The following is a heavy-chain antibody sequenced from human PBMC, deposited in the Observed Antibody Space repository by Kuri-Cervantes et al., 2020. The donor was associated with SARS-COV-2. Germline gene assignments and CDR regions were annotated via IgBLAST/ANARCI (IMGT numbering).Heavy chain of an antibody. Sequence: GGSLRLSCAASGFTFSSYAMSWVRQAPGKGLEWVSAISGSGGSTYYADSVKGRFTISRDNSKNTLYLQMNSLRAEDTDVYHCARPEMVRGVDYWGQGTLVTVSS. CDR1: GFTFSSYA. D-gene: IGHD5-24*01. CDR2: ISGSGGST. V-gene: IGHV3-23*01. CDR3: ARPEMVRGVDY. J-gene: IGHJ4*02.